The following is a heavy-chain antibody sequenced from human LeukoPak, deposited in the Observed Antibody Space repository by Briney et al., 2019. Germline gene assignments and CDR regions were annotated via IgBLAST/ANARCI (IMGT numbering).Heavy chain of an antibody. CDR2: IYSGGST. D-gene: IGHD2-2*03. V-gene: IGHV3-66*02. Sequence: TGGSLRLSCAASGFTVSSNYMSWVRQAPGKGLEWVSVIYSGGSTYYADSVKGRFTISRDNSKNTLYLQMNSLRAEDTAVYYCARDLAGYGYFDYWGQGTLVTVSS. CDR3: ARDLAGYGYFDY. CDR1: GFTVSSNY. J-gene: IGHJ4*02.